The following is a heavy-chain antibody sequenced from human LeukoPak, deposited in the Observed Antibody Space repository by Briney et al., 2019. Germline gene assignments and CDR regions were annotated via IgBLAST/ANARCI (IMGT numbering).Heavy chain of an antibody. CDR2: ISGSGGST. J-gene: IGHJ4*02. CDR1: GFTFSSYA. CDR3: AKFLPTHIVVANYYFDY. V-gene: IGHV3-23*01. D-gene: IGHD2-21*01. Sequence: AGGSLRLSCAASGFTFSSYAMSWVRQAPGKGLEWVSAISGSGGSTYYADSVKGRFTISRDNSKNTLYLQMNSLRAEDPAVYYCAKFLPTHIVVANYYFDYWGQGTLVTVSS.